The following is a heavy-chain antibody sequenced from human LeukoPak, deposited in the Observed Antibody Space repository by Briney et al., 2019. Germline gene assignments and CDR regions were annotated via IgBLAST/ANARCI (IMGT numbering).Heavy chain of an antibody. V-gene: IGHV4-39*01. CDR1: GASISSDDYY. J-gene: IGHJ5*02. D-gene: IGHD2-15*01. CDR3: ARSYCTGSTCPRRWFHP. Sequence: SETLSLTCTVSGASISSDDYYWGWIRQPPGKGLEWIGNIHYSGSTYYNPSLETQVTMSADTSNNQVSLRLSSVTAADTAVYFCARSYCTGSTCPRRWFHPWGQGTLVTVSS. CDR2: IHYSGST.